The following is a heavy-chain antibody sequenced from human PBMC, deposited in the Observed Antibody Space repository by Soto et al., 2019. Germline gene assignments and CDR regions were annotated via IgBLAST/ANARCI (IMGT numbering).Heavy chain of an antibody. J-gene: IGHJ3*02. Sequence: EVQLLESGGHLVQPGGSQRLSCTPSGINFSTYAMSWVRQAPGKGLEWVSGISGSGGHTYYADSVKGRFTIFRDSSKNTLYMQMNSLRAEDTAVYYCAKEGSYMGGAFDIWGPGTMVTVSS. V-gene: IGHV3-23*01. CDR1: GINFSTYA. CDR3: AKEGSYMGGAFDI. D-gene: IGHD3-16*01. CDR2: ISGSGGHT.